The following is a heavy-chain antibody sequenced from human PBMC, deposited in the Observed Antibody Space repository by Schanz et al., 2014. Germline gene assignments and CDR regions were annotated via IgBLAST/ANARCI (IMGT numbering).Heavy chain of an antibody. CDR3: TTFNNRDALYI. J-gene: IGHJ3*02. D-gene: IGHD1-20*01. CDR2: IENNANGATT. Sequence: DVQLVESGGGLVQSGGSLRLSCAASGFTFGDYYMTWVRQAPGKGLEWVGRIENNANGATTDYAAPVKGRFTVSRDDSRNTLYLQMNTLRTDDTALYYCTTFNNRDALYIWGQGTMVSVSS. V-gene: IGHV3-15*04. CDR1: GFTFGDYY.